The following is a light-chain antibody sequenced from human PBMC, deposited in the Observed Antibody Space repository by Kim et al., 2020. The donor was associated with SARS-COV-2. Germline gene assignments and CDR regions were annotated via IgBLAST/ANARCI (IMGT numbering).Light chain of an antibody. J-gene: IGLJ3*02. Sequence: RQTATLTCTGSSSNVGNEGAAWLQQHQGHPPKLLSYRNNNRPSGISERLSASRSGNTASLTISGLQPEDEADYYCTAWDSSLSAWVFGGGTKVTVL. V-gene: IGLV10-54*01. CDR2: RNN. CDR3: TAWDSSLSAWV. CDR1: SSNVGNEG.